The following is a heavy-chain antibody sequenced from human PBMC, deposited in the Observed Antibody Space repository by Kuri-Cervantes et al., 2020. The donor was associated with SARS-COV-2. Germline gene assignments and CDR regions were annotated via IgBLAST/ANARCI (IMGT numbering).Heavy chain of an antibody. CDR2: ISAYNGNT. J-gene: IGHJ5*02. Sequence: ASVKVSCKASGYTFTSYGISWVRQAPGQGLEWMGWISAYNGNTNYAQKFQGRVTMTEDTSTDTAYMELSSLRSEDTAVYYCATSSAIVATISWFDPWGQGTLVTVSS. V-gene: IGHV1-18*01. D-gene: IGHD5-12*01. CDR1: GYTFTSYG. CDR3: ATSSAIVATISWFDP.